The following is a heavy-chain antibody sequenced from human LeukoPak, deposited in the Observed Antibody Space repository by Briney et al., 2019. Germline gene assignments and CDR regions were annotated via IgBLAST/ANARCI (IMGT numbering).Heavy chain of an antibody. V-gene: IGHV1-2*02. CDR2: INPNSGGT. CDR3: ARDGRPIGRGDMDV. J-gene: IGHJ6*02. D-gene: IGHD3-16*01. Sequence: GASVKVSCKASGYTFTGYYMHWVRQAPGQGLEWMGWINPNSGGTNYAQKFQGRVTMTRDTSIGTAYMELSRLRSDDTAVYYCARDGRPIGRGDMDVWGQGTTVTVSS. CDR1: GYTFTGYY.